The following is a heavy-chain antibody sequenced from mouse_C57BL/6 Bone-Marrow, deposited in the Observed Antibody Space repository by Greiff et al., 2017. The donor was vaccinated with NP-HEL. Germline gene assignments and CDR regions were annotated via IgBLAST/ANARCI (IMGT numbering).Heavy chain of an antibody. CDR3: AREGFAY. V-gene: IGHV1-52*01. CDR2: IDPSASET. J-gene: IGHJ3*01. CDR1: GYTFTSYW. Sequence: VQLQQPGAELVRPGSSVKLSCKASGYTFTSYWMHWVKQRPIQGLEWIGNIDPSASETHYNQNFKDKATFTVDKSSSTAYMQLSSLTSEDTAVYYCAREGFAYWGPGTRVTVTA.